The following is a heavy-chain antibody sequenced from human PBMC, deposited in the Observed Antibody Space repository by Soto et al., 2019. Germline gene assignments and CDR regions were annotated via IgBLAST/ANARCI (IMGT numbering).Heavy chain of an antibody. Sequence: EVQLVESGGGLVQPGGSLRLSCAASGLTVRTNHMSWVRQAPGKGLEWVSVIYSGGGTHYAASVKGRFTISRDKAKNTVYLQMNNVRAEDTAVYYCARDGSGYWGQGTLFTVSS. CDR2: IYSGGGT. V-gene: IGHV3-66*01. CDR3: ARDGSGY. CDR1: GLTVRTNH. J-gene: IGHJ4*02.